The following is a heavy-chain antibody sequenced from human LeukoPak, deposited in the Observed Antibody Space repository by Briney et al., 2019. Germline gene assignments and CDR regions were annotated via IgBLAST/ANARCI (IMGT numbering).Heavy chain of an antibody. J-gene: IGHJ5*02. CDR2: FHSSGSA. V-gene: IGHV4-61*02. CDR3: ARDRGRMVYAVWFDP. D-gene: IGHD2-8*01. CDR1: GDSISSDNYY. Sequence: PSQTLSLTCTVSGDSISSDNYYWGWIRQPAGKGLEWIGRFHSSGSAKYNPSLKSQVTISVDTSKNQFSLTLGSVTAADTAVYYCARDRGRMVYAVWFDPWGQGTLVTVSS.